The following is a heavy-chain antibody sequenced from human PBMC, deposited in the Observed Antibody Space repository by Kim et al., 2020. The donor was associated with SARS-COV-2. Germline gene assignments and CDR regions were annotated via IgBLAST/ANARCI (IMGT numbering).Heavy chain of an antibody. CDR3: AKDREDGDCGGYSDL. CDR1: GFNFSRYG. CDR2: ISRHGRNY. V-gene: IGHV3-30*18. Sequence: GGSLRLSCGASGFNFSRYGMHWVRQAPGKGLEWVSIISRHGRNYYYGDSVKGRFTISRDNSKNTLYLQMRSLRAEDTAMYYCAKDREDGDCGGYSDLWGQGALVTVSS. J-gene: IGHJ4*02. D-gene: IGHD4-17*01.